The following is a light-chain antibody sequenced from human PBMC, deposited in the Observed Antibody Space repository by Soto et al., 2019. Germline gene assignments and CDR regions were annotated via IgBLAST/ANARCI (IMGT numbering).Light chain of an antibody. CDR1: QSISTN. V-gene: IGKV3-15*01. CDR3: QQYNNWPPLT. CDR2: GAS. Sequence: EMVMTQSPATLSVSPGEGATLSCRASQSISTNFAWYQQKPGQAPRLLIYGASTRATDIPARFSGSGSGTEFTLTISSLQSEDFAVYYCQQYNNWPPLTFGGGTKVDIK. J-gene: IGKJ4*01.